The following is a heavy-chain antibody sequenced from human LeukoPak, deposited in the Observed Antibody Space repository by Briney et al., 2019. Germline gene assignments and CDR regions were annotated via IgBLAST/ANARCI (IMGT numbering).Heavy chain of an antibody. J-gene: IGHJ4*02. V-gene: IGHV4-4*07. D-gene: IGHD1-26*01. Sequence: ASETLSLTCAVYGGSFSGYYWSWIRQPAGKGLEWIGRIYTSGSTNYNPSLKSRVTMSVDTSKNQFSLKLSSVTAADTAVYYCAREAVGATIDYWGQGTLVTVSS. CDR3: AREAVGATIDY. CDR1: GGSFSGYY. CDR2: IYTSGST.